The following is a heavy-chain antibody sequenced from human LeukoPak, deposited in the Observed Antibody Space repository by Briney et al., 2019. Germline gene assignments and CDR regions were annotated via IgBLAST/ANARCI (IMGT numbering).Heavy chain of an antibody. CDR2: INTDGIGT. V-gene: IGHV3-74*01. CDR1: GFTFSSYW. Sequence: GGSLRLSCAASGFTFSSYWMHWVRQAPGKGLVWVSRINTDGIGTAYADSVKGRFTISRDNAKNTLYLQMNSLRAEDTAVCYCARGRGGYCGGDCYLDYWGQGTLVTVSS. J-gene: IGHJ4*02. D-gene: IGHD2-21*02. CDR3: ARGRGGYCGGDCYLDY.